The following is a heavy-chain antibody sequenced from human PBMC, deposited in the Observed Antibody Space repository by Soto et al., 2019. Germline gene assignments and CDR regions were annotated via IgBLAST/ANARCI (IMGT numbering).Heavy chain of an antibody. J-gene: IGHJ6*02. Sequence: ASVKVSCKASGYTFTTYYMHWVRQAPGQGLEWMGIINPSGGTTGFAQKFQGRVTMTRDTSTSTVYMELSSLRSEDTAVYYCARDVLGGYYGMDVWGQGTTVTVSS. CDR3: ARDVLGGYYGMDV. CDR2: INPSGGTT. V-gene: IGHV1-46*01. CDR1: GYTFTTYY. D-gene: IGHD3-16*01.